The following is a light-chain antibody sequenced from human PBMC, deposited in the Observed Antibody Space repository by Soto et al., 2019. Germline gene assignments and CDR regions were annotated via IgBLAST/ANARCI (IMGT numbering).Light chain of an antibody. CDR1: QSISSW. V-gene: IGKV1-5*03. Sequence: DIQMTQSPSTLSASVGDRVTITCRASQSISSWLAWYQQKPGKAPKLLIYKASSLESGVPSRCSGSGSGTEFPLTISSLQPDAFATCYSQQWTNYPWTFGQGTRVEIQ. J-gene: IGKJ1*01. CDR2: KAS. CDR3: QQWTNYPWT.